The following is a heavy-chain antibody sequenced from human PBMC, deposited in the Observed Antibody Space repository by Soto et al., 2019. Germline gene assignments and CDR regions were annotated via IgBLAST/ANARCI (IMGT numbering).Heavy chain of an antibody. CDR3: ARIAEQKIEETYYYARPIDY. D-gene: IGHD3-22*01. Sequence: QVQLQESGPGLVKPSQTLSLTCTVSGGSISSGGYYWSWIRQHPGKGLEWIGYIYYSGSTYYNPSLKSRVTISVDTSKNQFSLKLSSVTAADTAVYYCARIAEQKIEETYYYARPIDYWGQGTLVTVSS. V-gene: IGHV4-31*03. CDR2: IYYSGST. J-gene: IGHJ4*02. CDR1: GGSISSGGYY.